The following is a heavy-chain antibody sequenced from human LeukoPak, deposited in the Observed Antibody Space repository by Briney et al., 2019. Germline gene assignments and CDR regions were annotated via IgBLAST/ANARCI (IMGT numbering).Heavy chain of an antibody. J-gene: IGHJ4*02. CDR2: IFRSGST. CDR3: ARVSSSGWFFDF. D-gene: IGHD6-19*01. CDR1: GYSISSGYY. V-gene: IGHV4-38-2*01. Sequence: SETLSLTCVVSGYSISSGYYWGWLRQPPGKGLEWIGSIFRSGSTYFNPSLKSRVTISVDTSKNQFPLKLSSVTAADTAVYCCARVSSSGWFFDFWGQGTLVTVSS.